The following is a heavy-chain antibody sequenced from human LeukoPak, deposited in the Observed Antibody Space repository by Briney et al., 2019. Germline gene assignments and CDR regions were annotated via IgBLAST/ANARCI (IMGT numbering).Heavy chain of an antibody. V-gene: IGHV4-59*01. D-gene: IGHD5-18*01. Sequence: GSLRLSCVASGFIFGSFTMSWIRQPPGKGLEWIGYIYYSGNANYNPSLKSRVTISVDTSNSQLSLKLNSVTAADTAVYYCARGRRVDAAMLSDWGRGTRVTVSS. CDR2: IYYSGNA. CDR3: ARGRRVDAAMLSD. J-gene: IGHJ4*02. CDR1: GFIFGSFT.